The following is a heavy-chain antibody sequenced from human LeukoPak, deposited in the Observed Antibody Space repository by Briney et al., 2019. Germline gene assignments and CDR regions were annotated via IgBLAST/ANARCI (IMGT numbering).Heavy chain of an antibody. Sequence: ASVKVSRKASGYTFTGYYMHWVRQAPGQGLEWMGRINPNSGGTNYAQKFQGRVTMTRDTSISTAYMELSRLRSDDTAVYYCARDLATMVRGVIIGYWGQGTLVTVSS. CDR2: INPNSGGT. V-gene: IGHV1-2*06. J-gene: IGHJ4*02. CDR3: ARDLATMVRGVIIGY. D-gene: IGHD3-10*01. CDR1: GYTFTGYY.